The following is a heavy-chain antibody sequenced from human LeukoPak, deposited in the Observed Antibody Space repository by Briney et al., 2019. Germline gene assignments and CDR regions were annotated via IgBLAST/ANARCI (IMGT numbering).Heavy chain of an antibody. CDR3: ARVLLSGYGGDY. CDR1: GFTFSNYD. CDR2: ISSSGSII. Sequence: GGSLRLSCAASGFTFSNYDMNWVRQAPGKGLDWVSHISSSGSIISYADSVKGRFTFSRDNAKNSLYPQMNSLRAEDTAVYYCARVLLSGYGGDYWGQGTLVTVSS. V-gene: IGHV3-48*03. J-gene: IGHJ4*02. D-gene: IGHD5-12*01.